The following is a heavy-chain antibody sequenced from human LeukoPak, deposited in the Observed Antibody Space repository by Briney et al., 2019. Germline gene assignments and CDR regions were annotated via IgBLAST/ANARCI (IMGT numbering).Heavy chain of an antibody. V-gene: IGHV3-7*05. J-gene: IGHJ2*01. CDR3: AREGIVVVSDPYWYFDL. D-gene: IGHD2-21*01. Sequence: GGSLRLSCAASGFTFSYFWMSWVRQAPGKGLEWVANINLDGTEKHYVDSVKGRFTISRDNARKSLYLQMHSLRAEDTAVYYCAREGIVVVSDPYWYFDLWGRGTLVTVSS. CDR2: INLDGTEK. CDR1: GFTFSYFW.